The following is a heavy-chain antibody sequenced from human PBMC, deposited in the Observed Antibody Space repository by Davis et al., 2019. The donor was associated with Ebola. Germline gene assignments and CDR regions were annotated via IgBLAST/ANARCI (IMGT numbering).Heavy chain of an antibody. J-gene: IGHJ6*02. V-gene: IGHV3-23*01. D-gene: IGHD6-19*01. CDR3: ARGSSGWSIYYGMDV. CDR1: GFTFSSYA. CDR2: ISGSGGST. Sequence: GESLKISCAASGFTFSSYAMSWVRQAPGKGLEWVSAISGSGGSTYYADSVKGRFTISRDNSKNTLYLQMNSLRAEDTAVYYCARGSSGWSIYYGMDVWGQGTTVTVSS.